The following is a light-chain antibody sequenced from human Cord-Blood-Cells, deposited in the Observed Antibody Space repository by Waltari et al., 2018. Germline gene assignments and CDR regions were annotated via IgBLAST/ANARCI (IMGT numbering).Light chain of an antibody. J-gene: IGLJ2*01. CDR3: CSYAGSYTFVV. CDR2: DGS. Sequence: QSALTQPRSVSGSPGQSVTISCTGTSSDVGGYNSVSCYQQHPGKAPQLMIYDGSKRPSGVPDRFSGSKSGNTASLTISGLQAEDEADYYCCSYAGSYTFVVFGGGTKLTVL. V-gene: IGLV2-11*01. CDR1: SSDVGGYNS.